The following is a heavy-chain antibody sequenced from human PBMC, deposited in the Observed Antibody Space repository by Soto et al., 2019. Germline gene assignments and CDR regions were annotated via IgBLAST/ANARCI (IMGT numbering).Heavy chain of an antibody. V-gene: IGHV3-21*01. CDR1: GFTFSSYS. J-gene: IGHJ4*02. CDR3: ASLTYYYDSSGSY. CDR2: ISSSSSYI. D-gene: IGHD3-22*01. Sequence: LRLSCAASGFTFSSYSMNWVRQAPGKGLEWVSSISSSSSYIYYADSVKGRFTISRDNAKNSLYLQMNSLRAEDTAVYYCASLTYYYDSSGSYWGQGTLVTVSS.